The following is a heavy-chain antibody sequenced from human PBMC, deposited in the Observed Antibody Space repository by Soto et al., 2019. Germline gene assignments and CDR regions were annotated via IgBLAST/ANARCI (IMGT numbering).Heavy chain of an antibody. Sequence: SETLSLTCTFSVFSIITYYCSLILRPPVKGLEWIGYIYNSGSTHSNPSLQSRVTISVDTSKNQFSLKLSSVTAADTAIYYCARARITMLREVIKYNMDARGQGTTLNVSS. D-gene: IGHD3-10*01. V-gene: IGHV4-59*01. CDR2: IYNSGST. CDR1: VFSIITYY. J-gene: IGHJ6*01. CDR3: ARARITMLREVIKYNMDA.